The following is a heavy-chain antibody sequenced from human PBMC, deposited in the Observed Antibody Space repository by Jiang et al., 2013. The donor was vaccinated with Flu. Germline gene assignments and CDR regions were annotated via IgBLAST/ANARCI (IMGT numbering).Heavy chain of an antibody. J-gene: IGHJ4*02. V-gene: IGHV1-69*04. CDR2: IIPILGIA. CDR1: GGTFSSYA. CDR3: ASDERGYSYPGFDY. Sequence: SSVKVSCKASGGTFSSYAISWVRQAPGQGLEWMGGIIPILGIANYAQKFQGRVTITADKSTSTAYMELSSLRSEDTAVYYCASDERGYSYPGFDYWGQGTLVTVSS. D-gene: IGHD5-18*01.